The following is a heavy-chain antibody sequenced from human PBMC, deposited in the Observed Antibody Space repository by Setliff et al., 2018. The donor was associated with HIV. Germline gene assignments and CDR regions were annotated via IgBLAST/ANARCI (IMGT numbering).Heavy chain of an antibody. Sequence: SETLSLTCTVSGGSISSHYWSWIRQPPGKGLEWIGYITYSGSAYYNPSLKSRVTISIDTSNNQISLRLSSVTAADTAMYYCVRDDYGYNGKGFDYRGPGTQVTVSS. CDR1: GGSISSHY. V-gene: IGHV4-4*08. D-gene: IGHD4-17*01. J-gene: IGHJ4*02. CDR3: VRDDYGYNGKGFDY. CDR2: ITYSGSA.